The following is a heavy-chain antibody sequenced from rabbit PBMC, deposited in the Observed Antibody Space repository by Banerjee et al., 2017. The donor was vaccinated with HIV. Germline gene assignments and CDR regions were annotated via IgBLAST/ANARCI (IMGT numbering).Heavy chain of an antibody. CDR1: GFSFSSSYW. J-gene: IGHJ4*01. CDR2: ITTSSSTT. Sequence: QEQLEESGGDLVKPEGSLTLTCTASGFSFSSSYWICWVRQAPGKGLEWIACITTSSSTTYYASWAKGRFTISKTSSTTVTLQMTSLTAADTATYFCARGDWATVSYANNLWGPGTLVTVS. D-gene: IGHD6-1*01. V-gene: IGHV1S45*01. CDR3: ARGDWATVSYANNL.